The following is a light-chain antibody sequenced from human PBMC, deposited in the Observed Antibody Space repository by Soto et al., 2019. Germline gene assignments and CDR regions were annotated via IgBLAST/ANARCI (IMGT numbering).Light chain of an antibody. CDR2: DVS. J-gene: IGLJ1*01. CDR3: CSYAGSYFYV. Sequence: QSVLAQPRSVSGSPGQSVTISCTGNNSYVGGYNYVSWYQQHPGKAPKLMIYDVSKRPSGVPDRFSGSKSGNTASLTISGLQAEDEADYYCCSYAGSYFYVFGTGTKVTVL. V-gene: IGLV2-11*01. CDR1: NSYVGGYNY.